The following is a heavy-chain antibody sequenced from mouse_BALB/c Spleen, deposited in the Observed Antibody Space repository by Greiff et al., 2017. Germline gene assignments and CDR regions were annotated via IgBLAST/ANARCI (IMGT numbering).Heavy chain of an antibody. D-gene: IGHD2-1*01. CDR3: ARRDGNYDY. V-gene: IGHV5-9-3*01. CDR1: GFTFSSYA. CDR2: ISSGGSYT. J-gene: IGHJ2*01. Sequence: EVQLQESGGGLVKPGGSLKLSCAASGFTFSSYAMSWVRQTPEKRLEWVATISSGGSYTYYPDSVKGRFTISRDNAKNTLYLQMSSLRSEDTAMYYCARRDGNYDYWGQGTTLTVSS.